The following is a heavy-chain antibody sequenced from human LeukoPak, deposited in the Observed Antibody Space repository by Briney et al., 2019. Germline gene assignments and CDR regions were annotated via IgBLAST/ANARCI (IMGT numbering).Heavy chain of an antibody. D-gene: IGHD3-3*01. CDR2: INPNSGGT. Sequence: ASVKVSCKASGYTFTGYYMHWVRQAPGQGLEWMGRINPNSGGTNYAQKFQGRVTMTRDTSISTAYMELSRLRSDDTAVYYCARDLRLRFLEWLSPNDAFDIWGQGTMVTVSS. V-gene: IGHV1-2*06. J-gene: IGHJ3*02. CDR3: ARDLRLRFLEWLSPNDAFDI. CDR1: GYTFTGYY.